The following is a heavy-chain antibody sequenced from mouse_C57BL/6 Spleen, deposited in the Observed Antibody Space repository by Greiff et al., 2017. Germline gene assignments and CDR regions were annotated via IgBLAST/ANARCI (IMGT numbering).Heavy chain of an antibody. CDR3: ARSGLYYYGSSYYFDY. Sequence: VQLQQSGAELVKPGASVKISCKASGYAFSSYWMNWVKQRPGKGLEWIGQIYPGDGDTNYNGKFKGKATLTADKSSSTAYMQLSSLTSEDSAVYFCARSGLYYYGSSYYFDYWGQGTTLTVSS. V-gene: IGHV1-80*01. D-gene: IGHD1-1*01. CDR1: GYAFSSYW. CDR2: IYPGDGDT. J-gene: IGHJ2*01.